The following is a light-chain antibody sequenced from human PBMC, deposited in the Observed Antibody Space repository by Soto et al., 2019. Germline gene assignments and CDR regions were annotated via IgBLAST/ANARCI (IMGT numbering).Light chain of an antibody. CDR1: SSDVGDYNY. V-gene: IGLV2-14*01. Sequence: QSALTQPASVSGSPGQSITISCTGTSSDVGDYNYVSWYQQHPGKAPKLMIYAVRNRPSGVANRFSGSKSGKTASLTISGLQAEDAAEYYCSSYTSSSTYVFGTGTKLTVL. J-gene: IGLJ1*01. CDR2: AVR. CDR3: SSYTSSSTYV.